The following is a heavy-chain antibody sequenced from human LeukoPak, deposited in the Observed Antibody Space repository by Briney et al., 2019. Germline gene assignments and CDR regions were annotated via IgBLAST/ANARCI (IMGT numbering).Heavy chain of an antibody. V-gene: IGHV4-30-4*08. CDR2: IYYSGST. D-gene: IGHD2-2*01. CDR1: GGSISSGDYY. CDR3: AGEYCSSTSCYHY. Sequence: PSQTLSLTCTVSGGSISSGDYYWSWIRQPPGKGLEWIGYIYYSGSTYYNPSLKSRVTISVDTSKNQFSLKLSSVTAADTAVYYCAGEYCSSTSCYHYWGQGTLVTVSS. J-gene: IGHJ4*02.